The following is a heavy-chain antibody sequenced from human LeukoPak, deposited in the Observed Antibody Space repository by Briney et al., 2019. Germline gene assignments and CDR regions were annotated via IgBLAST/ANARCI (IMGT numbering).Heavy chain of an antibody. D-gene: IGHD3-22*01. V-gene: IGHV3-11*01. Sequence: GGSLRLSCAASGFTFSDYYMSWIRQAPGKGLEWVSYISSSGSTIYYADSVKGRFTISRDNAKNSLYLQMNSLRAEDTAVYYCARDYYYDSSGPHYYYGMDVWGQGTTVTVSS. CDR1: GFTFSDYY. CDR2: ISSSGSTI. J-gene: IGHJ6*02. CDR3: ARDYYYDSSGPHYYYGMDV.